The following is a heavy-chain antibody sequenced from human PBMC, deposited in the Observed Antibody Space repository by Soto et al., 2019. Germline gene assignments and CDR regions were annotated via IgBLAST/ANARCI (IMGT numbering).Heavy chain of an antibody. Sequence: SETLSLTCTVSGGSIDSYYWSWIRQPPGKRLEWIGYIYYSGSTYYNPSPKSRVTISVDTSKNQFSLKLSSVTAADTAVYYCARAHLAYSGYVNYFDYWGQGTLVTVSS. CDR2: IYYSGST. CDR3: ARAHLAYSGYVNYFDY. J-gene: IGHJ4*02. CDR1: GGSIDSYY. V-gene: IGHV4-59*08. D-gene: IGHD5-12*01.